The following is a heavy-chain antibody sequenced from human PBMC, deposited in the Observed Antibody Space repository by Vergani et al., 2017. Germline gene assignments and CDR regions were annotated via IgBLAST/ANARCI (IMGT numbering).Heavy chain of an antibody. Sequence: EVQLVESGGGLVQPGRSLRLSCAASGFTFDDYAMHWVRQAPGKGLEWVSGISWNSGSIGYADSVKGRFTISRDNAKNSLYLQMNSLRAEDTALYYCARDIMMLTDAFDIWGQGTMVTVSS. CDR2: ISWNSGSI. CDR1: GFTFDDYA. V-gene: IGHV3-9*01. D-gene: IGHD2-8*01. J-gene: IGHJ3*02. CDR3: ARDIMMLTDAFDI.